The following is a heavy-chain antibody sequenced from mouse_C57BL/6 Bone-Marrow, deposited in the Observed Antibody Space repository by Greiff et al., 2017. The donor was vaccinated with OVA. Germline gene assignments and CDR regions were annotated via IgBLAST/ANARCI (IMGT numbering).Heavy chain of an antibody. CDR3: ARSLYYGSSPWYFDV. J-gene: IGHJ1*03. V-gene: IGHV1-81*01. Sequence: QVQLQQSGAELARPGASVKLSCKASGYTFTSYGISWVKQRTGQGLEWIGEIYPRSGNTYYNEKFKGKATLTADKSSSTAYMELRSLTSEDSAVYFCARSLYYGSSPWYFDVWGTGTTVTVSS. CDR1: GYTFTSYG. D-gene: IGHD1-1*01. CDR2: IYPRSGNT.